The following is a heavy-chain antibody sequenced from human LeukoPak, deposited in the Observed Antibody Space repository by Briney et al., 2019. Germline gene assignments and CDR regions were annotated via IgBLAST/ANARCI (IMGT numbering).Heavy chain of an antibody. CDR1: GYIFTGYY. Sequence: GASVKVSCKASGYIFTGYYIHWVRQAPGQGLEWMGWINPNSGGTNYAQKFQDRVTLTRDTSISTAYMELSRLRSDDTAVYYCATAPLNGYSSGWYSFDFWGQGTLVTVSS. CDR2: INPNSGGT. V-gene: IGHV1-2*02. D-gene: IGHD6-19*01. J-gene: IGHJ4*02. CDR3: ATAPLNGYSSGWYSFDF.